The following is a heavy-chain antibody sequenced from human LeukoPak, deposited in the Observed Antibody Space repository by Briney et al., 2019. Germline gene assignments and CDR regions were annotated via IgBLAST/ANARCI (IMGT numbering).Heavy chain of an antibody. CDR3: ARGGLLVVSTAPPIYYYMDV. V-gene: IGHV4-39*07. CDR2: IYYSGST. J-gene: IGHJ6*03. D-gene: IGHD1-1*01. CDR1: GGSISSSSYY. Sequence: KSSETLSLTCTVSGGSISSSSYYWGWIRQPPGKGLEWIGSIYYSGSTYYNPSLKSRVTISVDTSKNQFSLKLSSVTAADTAVYYCARGGLLVVSTAPPIYYYMDVWGKGTTVTVS.